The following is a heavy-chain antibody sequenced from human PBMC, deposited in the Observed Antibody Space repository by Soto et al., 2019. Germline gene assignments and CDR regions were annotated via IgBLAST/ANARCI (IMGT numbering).Heavy chain of an antibody. V-gene: IGHV1-18*01. CDR2: ISAYNGNT. Sequence: ASVKVSCKASGYTFTSYGISWVRQAPGQGLEWMGWISAYNGNTNYAQKLQGRVTMTTDTSTSTAYMELRSLRSEDTAVYYCARGGLWFGELVEGEYYFDFWGQGSLVTVSS. CDR1: GYTFTSYG. CDR3: ARGGLWFGELVEGEYYFDF. D-gene: IGHD3-10*01. J-gene: IGHJ4*02.